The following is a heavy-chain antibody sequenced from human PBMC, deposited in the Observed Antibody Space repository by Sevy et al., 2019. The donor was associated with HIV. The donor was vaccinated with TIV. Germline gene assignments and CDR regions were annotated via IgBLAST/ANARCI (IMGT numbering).Heavy chain of an antibody. D-gene: IGHD2-21*01. J-gene: IGHJ4*02. Sequence: GGSLRLSCAASGFTFSSYWMSWVRQAPGKGLEWVANIKQDGSEKYYVDSVKGRFTISRDNAKNSLYLQMNSLRAEDTAVYYGARDMKAVGISYYFDYWGQGTLVTVSS. V-gene: IGHV3-7*01. CDR2: IKQDGSEK. CDR3: ARDMKAVGISYYFDY. CDR1: GFTFSSYW.